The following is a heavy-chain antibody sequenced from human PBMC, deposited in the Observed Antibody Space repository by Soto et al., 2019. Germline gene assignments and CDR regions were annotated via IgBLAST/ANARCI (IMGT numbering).Heavy chain of an antibody. D-gene: IGHD1-1*01. CDR3: EHRHLPHLGTGGAFDY. V-gene: IGHV2-5*02. CDR1: GFSLSTSGVG. J-gene: IGHJ4*02. CDR2: IYWDDDK. Sequence: QITLKESGPTLVKPTQTLTLTCTFSGFSLSTSGVGVGWIRQPPGKALQWLALIYWDDDKRYSPSLKSRLTITNDNSTTKFDITMTYSDPVDTATYYCEHRHLPHLGTGGAFDYCGQGTLVTVSS.